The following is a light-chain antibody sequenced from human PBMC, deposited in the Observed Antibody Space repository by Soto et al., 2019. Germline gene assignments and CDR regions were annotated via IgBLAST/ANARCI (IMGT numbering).Light chain of an antibody. CDR1: QSVGSN. J-gene: IGKJ2*01. Sequence: EILMTQSPATLSVSPGDRATRSCRASQSVGSNLAWFQHRAGQSPRLLIFGASSRATGIPARFSGSGSGTDFTLTISGLQSEDFAVYYCQHYDGWPPYTFGQGTKLEIK. CDR3: QHYDGWPPYT. V-gene: IGKV3-15*01. CDR2: GAS.